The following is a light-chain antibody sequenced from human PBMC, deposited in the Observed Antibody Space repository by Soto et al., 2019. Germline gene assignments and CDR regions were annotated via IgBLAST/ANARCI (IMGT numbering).Light chain of an antibody. J-gene: IGKJ5*01. Sequence: TLSVAPLSVSPGESAPLSCRASQSLSNFLAWYQHKPGQPPRLLIYDASKRATGIPTRFSGSGSGTDFTLTISSLQPEDFAVYYCQQRSNWPDAFGQGTRLEIK. V-gene: IGKV3-11*01. CDR1: QSLSNF. CDR3: QQRSNWPDA. CDR2: DAS.